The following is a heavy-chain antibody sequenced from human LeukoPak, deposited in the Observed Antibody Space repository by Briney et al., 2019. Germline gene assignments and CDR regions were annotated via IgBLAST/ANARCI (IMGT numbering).Heavy chain of an antibody. CDR1: GGSISSYY. CDR2: IYYSGST. D-gene: IGHD3/OR15-3a*01. Sequence: SETLSLTCTVSGGSISSYYWSWIRQPPGKGLEWIGYIYYSGSTNYNPSLKSRVTISVDTSKNQFSLKLSSVTAADAAVYYCARQTGSGLFILPGGQGTLVTVSS. V-gene: IGHV4-59*01. J-gene: IGHJ4*02. CDR3: ARQTGSGLFILP.